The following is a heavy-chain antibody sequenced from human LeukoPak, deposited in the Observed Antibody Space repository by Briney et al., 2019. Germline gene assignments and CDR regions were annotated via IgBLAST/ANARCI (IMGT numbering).Heavy chain of an antibody. CDR2: ISGSGGNT. J-gene: IGHJ4*02. CDR1: GFTFSSHT. V-gene: IGHV3-23*01. CDR3: ARRYSSNGVWYYFDY. D-gene: IGHD2-8*01. Sequence: PGGSLRLSCAASGFTFSSHTMTWVRQAPGKGLEWVSDISGSGGNTYCADSVKGRFTISRDNSKNTLYLQMNSLRAEDTAVYYCARRYSSNGVWYYFDYWGQGTVVTVSS.